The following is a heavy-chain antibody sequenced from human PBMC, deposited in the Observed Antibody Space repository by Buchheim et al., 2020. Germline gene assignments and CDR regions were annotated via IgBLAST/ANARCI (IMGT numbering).Heavy chain of an antibody. CDR2: ISYDGSNK. CDR1: GFTFSSYA. J-gene: IGHJ4*02. D-gene: IGHD3-3*01. Sequence: QVQLVESGGGVVQPGRSLRLSCAASGFTFSSYAMHWVRQAPGKGLEWVAVISYDGSNKYYADSVKGRFTISRDNSKNTLYLQMNSLRAEDTAVYYCARDRDHYDFWSELDYWGQGTL. V-gene: IGHV3-30-3*01. CDR3: ARDRDHYDFWSELDY.